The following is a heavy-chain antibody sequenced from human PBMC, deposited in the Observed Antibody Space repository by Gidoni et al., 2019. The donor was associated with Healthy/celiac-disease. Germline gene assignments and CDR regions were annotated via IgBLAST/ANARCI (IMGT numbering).Heavy chain of an antibody. V-gene: IGHV3-9*01. CDR1: GFTFADYA. D-gene: IGHD1-26*01. Sequence: EVQLVESGGGLVQPGRSLRLSCAASGFTFADYAMHWVRQAPGKGLAWVSGSSWNSGSIGYADSVKGRFTISRDNAKNSLYLQMNSLRAEDTALYYCAKDIAEGGSYGMDVWGQGTTVTVSS. CDR2: SSWNSGSI. CDR3: AKDIAEGGSYGMDV. J-gene: IGHJ6*02.